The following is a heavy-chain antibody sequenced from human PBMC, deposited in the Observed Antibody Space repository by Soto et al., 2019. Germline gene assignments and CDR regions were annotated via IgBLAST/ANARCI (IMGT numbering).Heavy chain of an antibody. Sequence: QVQLVQSGAEVKKPGASVRISCRTSGYTFTSYAITWLRHAPGQRLEWMGWINGGNGDTKYSQKFQDRLYITRATSATTVSLGMSSLTSEDTAIYYCARGPLSLYSADFRWGQGTLVTVSS. D-gene: IGHD1-26*01. CDR2: INGGNGDT. CDR1: GYTFTSYA. V-gene: IGHV1-3*01. J-gene: IGHJ4*02. CDR3: ARGPLSLYSADFR.